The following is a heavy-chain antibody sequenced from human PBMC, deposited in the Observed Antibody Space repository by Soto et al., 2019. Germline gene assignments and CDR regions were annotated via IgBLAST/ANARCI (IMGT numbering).Heavy chain of an antibody. Sequence: XVSLRLSCAASGFTFSSYAMSWVRQAPGKGLEWVSAISGSGGSTYYADSVKGRFTISRDNSKNTLYLQMNSLRAEDTAVYYCAKELWDSSGYYYYYYGMDVWGQGTTVTVSS. CDR2: ISGSGGST. CDR3: AKELWDSSGYYYYYYGMDV. V-gene: IGHV3-23*01. D-gene: IGHD3-22*01. CDR1: GFTFSSYA. J-gene: IGHJ6*02.